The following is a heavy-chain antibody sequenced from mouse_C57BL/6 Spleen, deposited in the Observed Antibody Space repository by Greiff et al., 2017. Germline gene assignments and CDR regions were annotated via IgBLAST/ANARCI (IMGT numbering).Heavy chain of an antibody. D-gene: IGHD2-3*01. Sequence: VKLMESGAELVRPGASVTLSCKASGYTFTDYEMHWVKQTPVHGLEWIGAIDPETGGTAYNQKFKGKAILTADKSSSTAYMELRSLTSEDSAVDYCTRSSDGYWYFDVWGTGTTVTVSS. CDR2: IDPETGGT. V-gene: IGHV1-15*01. CDR3: TRSSDGYWYFDV. CDR1: GYTFTDYE. J-gene: IGHJ1*03.